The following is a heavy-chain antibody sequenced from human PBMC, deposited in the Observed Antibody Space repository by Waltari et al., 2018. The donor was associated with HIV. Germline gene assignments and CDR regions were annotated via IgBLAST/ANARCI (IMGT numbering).Heavy chain of an antibody. Sequence: EVRLLESGGGLVQPGGSLRLSCAVSGFTFSDSAMHWVRQPSGKVLEWVARIRTRTYNDATVYAASVRDRFTISRDDSTNTAFLQMDSLKIEDTAVYYCTSWPYISSSRHNYWGQGTLVTVSS. CDR1: GFTFSDSA. CDR3: TSWPYISSSRHNY. J-gene: IGHJ4*02. D-gene: IGHD1-20*01. CDR2: IRTRTYNDAT. V-gene: IGHV3-73*01.